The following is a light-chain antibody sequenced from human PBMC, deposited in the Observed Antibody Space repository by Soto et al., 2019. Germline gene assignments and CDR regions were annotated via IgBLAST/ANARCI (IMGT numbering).Light chain of an antibody. J-gene: IGKJ1*01. CDR1: QSVSIY. Sequence: IVLTQSPATLSLSPGERATLSCRASQSVSIYLAWYQQKPGQAPRLLIYDSSNRATGIPARFSGSGSGTDLTLTISSPEPEDSAVYYCQQRSTWPWTVGQGTKVEIK. CDR2: DSS. V-gene: IGKV3-11*01. CDR3: QQRSTWPWT.